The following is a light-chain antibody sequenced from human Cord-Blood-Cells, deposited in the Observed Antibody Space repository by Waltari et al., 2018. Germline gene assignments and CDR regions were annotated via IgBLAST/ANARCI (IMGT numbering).Light chain of an antibody. CDR3: QQYYSTPYT. CDR2: LAS. CDR1: QSVLYSSNNKNY. J-gene: IGKJ2*01. V-gene: IGKV4-1*01. Sequence: DIVMTQSPDSLAVSLGERATINCKSSQSVLYSSNNKNYLAWYQQKPGQPPKLLIYLASTLESGVPDRFSGSGSGTDFTLTISSLQAEDVAVYYCQQYYSTPYTFGQGTKLEIK.